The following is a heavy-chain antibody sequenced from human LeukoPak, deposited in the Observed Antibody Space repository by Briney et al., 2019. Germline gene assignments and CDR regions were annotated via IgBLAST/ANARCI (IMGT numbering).Heavy chain of an antibody. CDR3: ARGYYDILTSDAFDI. Sequence: PSQTLSLTCTVSGGSISSYYWSWIRQPPGKGLEWIGYIYYSGSTNYNPSLKSRVTISVDTSKNQFSLKLSSVTAADTAVYYCARGYYDILTSDAFDIWGQGTMVTVSS. CDR1: GGSISSYY. J-gene: IGHJ3*02. D-gene: IGHD3-9*01. V-gene: IGHV4-59*01. CDR2: IYYSGST.